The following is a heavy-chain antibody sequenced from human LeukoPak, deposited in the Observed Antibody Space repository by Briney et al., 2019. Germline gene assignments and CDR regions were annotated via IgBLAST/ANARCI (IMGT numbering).Heavy chain of an antibody. J-gene: IGHJ4*02. D-gene: IGHD6-19*01. CDR3: AESLRGGWLVPVY. CDR2: ISGSGGST. Sequence: GGSLRLSCAASGFTFSRYAMSWVRQAPGKGLEWVSAISGSGGSTYYADSVKGRFTISRDNSKNTLYLQMNSLRPEDTAVFYVAESLRGGWLVPVYSGEGNLVTVSP. V-gene: IGHV3-23*01. CDR1: GFTFSRYA.